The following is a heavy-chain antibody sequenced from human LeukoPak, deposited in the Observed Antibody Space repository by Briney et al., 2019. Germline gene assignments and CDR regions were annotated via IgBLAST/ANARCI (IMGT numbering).Heavy chain of an antibody. CDR3: AKGSGINHYHWIDP. V-gene: IGHV3-23*01. D-gene: IGHD1-14*01. J-gene: IGHJ5*02. Sequence: GGSLRLSCAASEFTFSNYAMNWVRQAPGKGLEWVSGISGGGGSTYYADSDKGRFTISRDNSKNTLYLQMDSLRAEDTALYYCAKGSGINHYHWIDPWGQGTLVTVSS. CDR2: ISGGGGST. CDR1: EFTFSNYA.